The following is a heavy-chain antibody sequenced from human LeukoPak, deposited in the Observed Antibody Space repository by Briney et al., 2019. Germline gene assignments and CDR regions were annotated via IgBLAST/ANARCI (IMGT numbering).Heavy chain of an antibody. CDR3: AREFYGQFDF. CDR2: ISSNSDYT. D-gene: IGHD4-17*01. Sequence: PGGSLRLSCAASGFTFREYYMAWIRQAPGKGLEWVSSISSNSDYTHYADSFEGRFAISRDNTQNSLSLQMNSLRPEDTAVYYCAREFYGQFDFWGQGILVTVSS. CDR1: GFTFREYY. J-gene: IGHJ4*02. V-gene: IGHV3-11*06.